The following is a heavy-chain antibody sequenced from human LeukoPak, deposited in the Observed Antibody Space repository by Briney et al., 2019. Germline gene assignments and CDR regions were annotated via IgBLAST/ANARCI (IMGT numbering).Heavy chain of an antibody. V-gene: IGHV3-15*01. D-gene: IGHD1-26*01. CDR3: TPSIVGATTFDY. Sequence: GGSLRLSCAASGFTFSSYEMDWVRHAPGKGLESVGRIKTKTDGEATDYASPVKGRFTISRDDSKNTLYLQMNSLKTEDTAVYFCTPSIVGATTFDYWGQGTLVTVSS. J-gene: IGHJ4*02. CDR2: IKTKTDGEAT. CDR1: GFTFSSYE.